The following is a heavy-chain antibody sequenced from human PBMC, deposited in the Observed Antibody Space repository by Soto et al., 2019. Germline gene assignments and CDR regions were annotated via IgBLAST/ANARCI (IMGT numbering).Heavy chain of an antibody. J-gene: IGHJ3*02. Sequence: SVKVSCKASGGTFSSYAISWVRQAPGQGLEWMGGIIPIFGTANYAQKFQGRVTITADKSTSTAYMELSSLRSEDTAVYYCARDSGYSSSWHLAGAFDIWGQGTMVTLS. CDR2: IIPIFGTA. D-gene: IGHD6-13*01. CDR1: GGTFSSYA. CDR3: ARDSGYSSSWHLAGAFDI. V-gene: IGHV1-69*06.